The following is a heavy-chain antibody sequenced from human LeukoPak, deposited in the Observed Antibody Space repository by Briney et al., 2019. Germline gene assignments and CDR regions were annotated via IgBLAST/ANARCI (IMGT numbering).Heavy chain of an antibody. J-gene: IGHJ3*02. V-gene: IGHV3-48*03. CDR1: GFTFSSYE. CDR2: ISSSGSTI. CDR3: ARVPYYDFWSGYTLDI. Sequence: GGSLRLSCAASGFTFSSYEMTWVRQAPGKGLDWVSYISSSGSTIYYADSVKGRFTISRDNAENSLYLQMNSLRAEGTAVYYCARVPYYDFWSGYTLDIWGQGTMVTVSS. D-gene: IGHD3-3*01.